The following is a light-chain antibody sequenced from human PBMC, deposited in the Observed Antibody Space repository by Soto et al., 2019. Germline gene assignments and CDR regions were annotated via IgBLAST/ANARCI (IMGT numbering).Light chain of an antibody. V-gene: IGKV1-12*01. Sequence: DSHMTQSPSSVSASVGDRVTITCQASQGIGSWLAWYQQKQGKAPKLLIYAASSLQSGVPSRLSGSGSGTDFTLTNSRLQPEDCATYYYQQDNSLPQTFGPGNKVEIK. CDR3: QQDNSLPQT. J-gene: IGKJ1*01. CDR2: AAS. CDR1: QGIGSW.